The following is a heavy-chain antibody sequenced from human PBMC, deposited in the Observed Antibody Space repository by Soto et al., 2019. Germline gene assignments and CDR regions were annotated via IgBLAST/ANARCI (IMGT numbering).Heavy chain of an antibody. J-gene: IGHJ2*01. CDR2: IIPIFGTA. CDR3: ARSLGSVALRGNWYFDL. V-gene: IGHV1-69*13. Sequence: EASVKVSCKASGGTFSSYAISWVRQAPGQGLEWMGGIIPIFGTANYAQKFQGRVTITADESTSTAYMELSSLRSEDTAVYYCARSLGSVALRGNWYFDLWGRGTLVTVSS. D-gene: IGHD7-27*01. CDR1: GGTFSSYA.